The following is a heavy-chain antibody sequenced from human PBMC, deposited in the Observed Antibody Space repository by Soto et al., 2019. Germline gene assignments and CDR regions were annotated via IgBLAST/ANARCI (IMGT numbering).Heavy chain of an antibody. CDR2: INAGNGNT. V-gene: IGHV1-3*01. J-gene: IGHJ6*02. CDR3: VIGLVPQHRMDV. Sequence: ASVKVSCKASGYTFTSYAMHWVRQAPGQRLEWMGWINAGNGNTKYSQKFQGRVTITRDTSASTAYMELSSLRSEDTAVYYCVIGLVPQHRMDVWGQGTTVTVSS. D-gene: IGHD1-1*01. CDR1: GYTFTSYA.